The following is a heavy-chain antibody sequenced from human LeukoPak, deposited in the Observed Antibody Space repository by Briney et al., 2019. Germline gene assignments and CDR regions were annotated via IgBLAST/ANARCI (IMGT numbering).Heavy chain of an antibody. V-gene: IGHV1-8*01. D-gene: IGHD6-13*01. CDR1: GYTFTSYD. CDR3: ASRTGIAAAGTDAFDI. CDR2: MNPNSGNT. Sequence: ASVKVSYKASGYTFTSYDINWVRQATGQGLEWMGWMNPNSGNTGYAQKFQGRVTMTRNTSISTAYMELSSLRSEDTAVYYCASRTGIAAAGTDAFDIWGQGTMVTVSS. J-gene: IGHJ3*02.